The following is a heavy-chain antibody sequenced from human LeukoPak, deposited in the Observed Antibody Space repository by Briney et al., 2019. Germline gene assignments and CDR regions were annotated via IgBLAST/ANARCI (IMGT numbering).Heavy chain of an antibody. J-gene: IGHJ4*02. CDR3: ATELSRGVIPTDNS. CDR1: GYTLTELS. D-gene: IGHD2-2*01. V-gene: IGHV1-24*01. Sequence: ASVKDSCKVSGYTLTELSIHWVRQAPGKGLEWMGGIDPEDGEPIYAQKFQGRVTMTEDTSTDIAYMDLSSLRSEDTAVYYCATELSRGVIPTDNSWGQGTLVTVSA. CDR2: IDPEDGEP.